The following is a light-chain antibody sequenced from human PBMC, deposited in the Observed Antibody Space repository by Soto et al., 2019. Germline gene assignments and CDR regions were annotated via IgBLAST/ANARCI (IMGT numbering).Light chain of an antibody. CDR3: QQYGSYSPWT. J-gene: IGKJ1*01. CDR2: KAS. Sequence: DIQMTQSPSTLSASVGDRVTITCRASQSIGSWLAWYQQKPGKAPKLLIYKASSLESGVPSRFIGSGSVTEFTLTIRSLQPDDFASYYCQQYGSYSPWTFGQGTKVEIK. CDR1: QSIGSW. V-gene: IGKV1-5*03.